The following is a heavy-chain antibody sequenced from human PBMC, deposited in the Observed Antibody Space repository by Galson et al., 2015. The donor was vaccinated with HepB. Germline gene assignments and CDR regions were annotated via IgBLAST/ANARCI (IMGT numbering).Heavy chain of an antibody. V-gene: IGHV3-15*01. CDR2: IKSKTDGGAT. Sequence: SLRLSCAASGFTFSNAWMSWVRQAPGKGLEWVGRIKSKTDGGATDYAAPVKDRFTIFRDDSGNTLYLQMNSLRTEDTAVYYCTTECQAYSGSYYGPFDSWGQGTLVTVSS. CDR1: GFTFSNAW. J-gene: IGHJ4*02. D-gene: IGHD1-26*01. CDR3: TTECQAYSGSYYGPFDS.